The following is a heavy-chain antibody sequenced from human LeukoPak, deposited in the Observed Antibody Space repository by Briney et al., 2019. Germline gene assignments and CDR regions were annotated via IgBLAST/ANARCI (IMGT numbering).Heavy chain of an antibody. J-gene: IGHJ1*01. V-gene: IGHV3-23*01. CDR1: GFTFSSHT. Sequence: GGSLRLSCAASGFTFSSHTMSWVRQAPGKGLEWVSAIGGSGDSTYYADSVKGRFTISRDNSQNTLYLQMNSLGAEDTAVYYCAKDPLEQLSTIYFQNWGQGTLVTVSS. D-gene: IGHD6-6*01. CDR3: AKDPLEQLSTIYFQN. CDR2: IGGSGDST.